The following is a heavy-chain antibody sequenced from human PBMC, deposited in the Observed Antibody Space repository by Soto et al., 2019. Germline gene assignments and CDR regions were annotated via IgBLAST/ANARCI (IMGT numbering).Heavy chain of an antibody. Sequence: SVKVSCKASGGTFSSYAISWVRQAPGQGLEWMGGIIPIFGTANYAQKFQGRVTITADESTSTAYMELSSLRSEDTAVYYCASTIFGVAPSDYWGQGTLVTVSS. D-gene: IGHD3-3*01. V-gene: IGHV1-69*13. CDR1: GGTFSSYA. CDR2: IIPIFGTA. CDR3: ASTIFGVAPSDY. J-gene: IGHJ4*02.